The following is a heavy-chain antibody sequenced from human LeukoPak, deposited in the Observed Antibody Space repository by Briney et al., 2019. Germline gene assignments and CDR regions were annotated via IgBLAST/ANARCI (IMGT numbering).Heavy chain of an antibody. Sequence: SETLSLTCAVYGGSFSGYYWSWIRQPPGKGLEWIGEINHSGSTNYNPSLKSRVTISVDTSKNQFSLKLSSVTAADTAVYYCARGLGAYYDYVWGSSPLDYWGQGTLVTVSS. CDR3: ARGLGAYYDYVWGSSPLDY. CDR1: GGSFSGYY. J-gene: IGHJ4*02. D-gene: IGHD3-16*01. CDR2: INHSGST. V-gene: IGHV4-34*01.